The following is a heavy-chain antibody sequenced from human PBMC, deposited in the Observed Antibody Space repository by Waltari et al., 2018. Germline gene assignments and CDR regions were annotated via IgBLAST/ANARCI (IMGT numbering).Heavy chain of an antibody. CDR1: GFTFSSYG. Sequence: QVQLVESGGGVVQPGGSLRLSCAASGFTFSSYGMHWVRQAPGKGLEWVAFIRYDGSNKYYADSVKGRFTSSRENSKNTLYLQMNSLRAEDTAVYYCAKDPAYYYDSSGYYHSFDYWGQGTLVTVSS. V-gene: IGHV3-30*02. J-gene: IGHJ4*02. CDR2: IRYDGSNK. D-gene: IGHD3-22*01. CDR3: AKDPAYYYDSSGYYHSFDY.